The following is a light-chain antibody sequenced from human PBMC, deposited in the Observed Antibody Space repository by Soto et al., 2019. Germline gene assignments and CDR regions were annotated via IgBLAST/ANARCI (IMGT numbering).Light chain of an antibody. J-gene: IGKJ1*01. CDR3: QQRSNWPTWT. Sequence: DIVLTQSPATLSLSPGERATLSCGASQSVSSSRLAWYQQKPALAPRLLIYDASSRATGIPDRFSGSGSGTDFTLTISRLEPEDFAVYYCQQRSNWPTWTFGQGTKVDI. CDR1: QSVSSSR. CDR2: DAS. V-gene: IGKV3D-20*02.